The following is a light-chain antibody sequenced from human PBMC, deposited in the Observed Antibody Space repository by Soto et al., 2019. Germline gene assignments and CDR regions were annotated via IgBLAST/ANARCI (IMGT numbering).Light chain of an antibody. CDR3: QSYDSSLSGWV. J-gene: IGLJ3*02. Sequence: QSVLTQPPSVSGAPGQRVTISCTGSSSNIGAGYDVHWYQQLPGTAPKLLIYGNSNRPSGFPDRFSGSKSGTSASLAITGLQAEAEADYYCQSYDSSLSGWVFGGGTKRTVL. V-gene: IGLV1-40*01. CDR1: SSNIGAGYD. CDR2: GNS.